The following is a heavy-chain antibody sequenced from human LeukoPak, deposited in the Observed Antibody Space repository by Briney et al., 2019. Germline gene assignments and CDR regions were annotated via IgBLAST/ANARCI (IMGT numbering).Heavy chain of an antibody. D-gene: IGHD3-22*01. J-gene: IGHJ4*02. CDR1: GFTFSSYS. Sequence: GGSLRLSCAASGFTFSSYSMNWVRQAPGKGLEWVSSISSSSSYIYYADSVKGRFTIPRDNAKNSLYLQMNSLRAEDTAVYYCARDSADDSSGYYRDYWGQGTLVTVSS. V-gene: IGHV3-21*01. CDR2: ISSSSSYI. CDR3: ARDSADDSSGYYRDY.